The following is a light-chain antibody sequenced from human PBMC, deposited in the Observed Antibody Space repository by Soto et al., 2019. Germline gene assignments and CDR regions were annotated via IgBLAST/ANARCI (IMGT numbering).Light chain of an antibody. Sequence: QSALTQPASVSGSPGQSITISCTGTSSDVGGYNYVSWYQQHPGKAPKLMIYEVSNRPSGVSNRFSGSKSGNTASLTISGLQAEEEADYDCSSYTSSSTLPYVFGTGTKLTVL. V-gene: IGLV2-14*01. CDR3: SSYTSSSTLPYV. J-gene: IGLJ1*01. CDR2: EVS. CDR1: SSDVGGYNY.